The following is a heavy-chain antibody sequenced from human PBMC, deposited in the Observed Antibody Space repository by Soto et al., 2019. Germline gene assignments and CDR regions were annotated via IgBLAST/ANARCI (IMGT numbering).Heavy chain of an antibody. CDR1: GFTFSTYG. CDR3: AKDPNPNSGSLNWFDP. Sequence: QVQLVESGGGVVQPGRSLRLSCVVSGFTFSTYGMHWVRQAPGKGLEWVAVITYDGNNKNYGDSVKGRFTISRDNSRNXLYLQMNSLRPEDTAVYYCAKDPNPNSGSLNWFDPWGQGTLVTVSS. CDR2: ITYDGNNK. J-gene: IGHJ5*02. V-gene: IGHV3-30*18. D-gene: IGHD1-26*01.